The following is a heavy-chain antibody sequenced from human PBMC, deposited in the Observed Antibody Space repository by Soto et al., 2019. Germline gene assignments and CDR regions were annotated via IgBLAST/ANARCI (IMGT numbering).Heavy chain of an antibody. J-gene: IGHJ6*02. CDR1: GGTFSSYA. CDR3: ASNGFGETYYYGMDV. D-gene: IGHD3-10*01. V-gene: IGHV1-69*12. Sequence: QVQLVQSGAEVKKPGSSVKVSCKAYGGTFSSYAINWERQAPGQGLEWMGGIIPIFGTADYAQKFQGRVTITADESTSTAYMELSSLRSEDTAVYYCASNGFGETYYYGMDVWCQGTTVTVSS. CDR2: IIPIFGTA.